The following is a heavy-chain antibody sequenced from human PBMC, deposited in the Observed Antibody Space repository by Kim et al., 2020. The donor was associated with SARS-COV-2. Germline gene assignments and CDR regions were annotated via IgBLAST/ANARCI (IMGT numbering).Heavy chain of an antibody. D-gene: IGHD2-2*01. CDR2: ISGSGGST. CDR1: GFTFSSYA. Sequence: GGSLRLSCTASGFTFSSYAMSWVRQAPGKGLEWVSAISGSGGSTYYADSVKGRFTISRDNSKNTLYLQMNSLRAEDTAVYYCAKDREYQLLLLDYWGQGTLVTVSS. V-gene: IGHV3-23*01. J-gene: IGHJ4*02. CDR3: AKDREYQLLLLDY.